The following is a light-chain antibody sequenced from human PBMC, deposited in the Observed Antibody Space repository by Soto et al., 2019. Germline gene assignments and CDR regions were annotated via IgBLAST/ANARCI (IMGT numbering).Light chain of an antibody. V-gene: IGLV1-40*01. CDR2: ANI. Sequence: QSVLTQSPSVSGAPGQRVTSSCTGSSSNIGAGYDVHWYQQLPGTAPKLLIFANINRPSGVPDRFSGSKSGTSASLAVTGLRAEDEADYYCQSYDSSLSGYVFGTGTKVTVL. J-gene: IGLJ1*01. CDR3: QSYDSSLSGYV. CDR1: SSNIGAGYD.